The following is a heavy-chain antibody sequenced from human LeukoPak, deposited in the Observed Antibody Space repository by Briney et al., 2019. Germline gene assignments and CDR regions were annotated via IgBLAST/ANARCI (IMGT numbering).Heavy chain of an antibody. CDR3: ARGPYSSSWYDAFDI. V-gene: IGHV3-74*01. J-gene: IGHJ3*02. Sequence: GGSLRLSCAASGFTFSSYWMHWVRQAPGKGLVWVSRINSDGSSTSYADSVKGRFTISRDNAKNTLYLQMNGLRAEDTAVYYCARGPYSSSWYDAFDIWGQGTMVTVSS. CDR2: INSDGSST. CDR1: GFTFSSYW. D-gene: IGHD6-13*01.